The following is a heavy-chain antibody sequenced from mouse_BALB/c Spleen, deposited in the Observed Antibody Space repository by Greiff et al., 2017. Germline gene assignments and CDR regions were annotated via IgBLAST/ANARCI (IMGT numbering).Heavy chain of an antibody. Sequence: EVKLVESGPSLVKPSQTLSLTCSVTGDSITSGYWNWIRKFPGNKLEYMGYISYSGSTYYNPSLKSRISITRDTSKNQYYLQLNSVTTEDTATYYCARSQYGNYIYYAMDYWGQGTSVTVSS. CDR1: GDSITSGY. CDR2: ISYSGST. D-gene: IGHD2-10*02. V-gene: IGHV3-8*02. CDR3: ARSQYGNYIYYAMDY. J-gene: IGHJ4*01.